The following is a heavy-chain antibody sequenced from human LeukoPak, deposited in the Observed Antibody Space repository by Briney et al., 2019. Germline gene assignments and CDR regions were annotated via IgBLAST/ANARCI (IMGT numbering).Heavy chain of an antibody. V-gene: IGHV3-48*01. CDR1: GFTFSSYS. CDR2: INSSSSTI. J-gene: IGHJ4*02. CDR3: ARERIHCGGADCKSYFDN. Sequence: PGGPLRLSCAASGFTFSSYSMNWVRQAPGKGLEGVSYINSSSSTIYYADSVKGRFTISRDNAKNSLYLEMNSLRAEDTAVYYCARERIHCGGADCKSYFDNWGQGTLVTVSS. D-gene: IGHD2-21*01.